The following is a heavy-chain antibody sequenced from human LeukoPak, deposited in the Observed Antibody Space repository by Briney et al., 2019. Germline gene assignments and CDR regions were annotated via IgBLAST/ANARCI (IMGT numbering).Heavy chain of an antibody. CDR1: GLTSGTYGLTYG. J-gene: IGHJ4*02. D-gene: IGHD1/OR15-1a*01. CDR2: ISSSGSTI. CDR3: ARDPGDWNSFDY. V-gene: IGHV3-11*01. Sequence: GGSLRLSCEVSGLTSGTYGLTYGLTWVCQAPGKGLEWVSYISSSGSTIYYADSVKGRFTISRDNAKNSLYLQMNSLRAEDTAVYYCARDPGDWNSFDYWGQGTLVTVSS.